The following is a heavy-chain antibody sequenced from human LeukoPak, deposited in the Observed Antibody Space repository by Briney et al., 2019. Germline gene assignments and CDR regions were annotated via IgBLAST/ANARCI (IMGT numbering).Heavy chain of an antibody. CDR2: ITISGHTK. V-gene: IGHV3-48*03. CDR1: GFDLSTYE. Sequence: GGSLRLSCAASGFDLSTYEMNWVRQAPGKGLEWIADITISGHTKNYADSVKGRFTISRDNAKNSLYLQMNSLRAEDTAVYYCARDAFPWSSGWYEYNWFDPWGQGTLVTVSS. D-gene: IGHD6-19*01. CDR3: ARDAFPWSSGWYEYNWFDP. J-gene: IGHJ5*02.